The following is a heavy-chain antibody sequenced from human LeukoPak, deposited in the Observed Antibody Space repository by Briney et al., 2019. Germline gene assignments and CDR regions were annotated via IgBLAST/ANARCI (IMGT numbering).Heavy chain of an antibody. J-gene: IGHJ4*02. CDR1: GYTFIDYT. CDR2: INGGSGNT. V-gene: IGHV1-3*01. Sequence: ASANVSSKASGYTFIDYTMHWLCQAPGQRLDWMGGINGGSGNTKYSTEFQGRVTITRDTSASTGYMELSSLRSEDRAVYYCANPRYDSSGYYYVDWGQGTLVTVSS. D-gene: IGHD3-22*01. CDR3: ANPRYDSSGYYYVD.